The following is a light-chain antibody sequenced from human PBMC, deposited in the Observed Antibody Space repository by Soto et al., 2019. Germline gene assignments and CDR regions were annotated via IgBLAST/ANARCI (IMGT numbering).Light chain of an antibody. Sequence: EIVLTQSPGTLSLSPGQRATLSCRASESISRDYLAWYQQRLGQAPRPLIYGASSGATGIPDRFSGSGSGTDFTLTISRLEPEDLAIYYCQQYGGVPYTFGQGTKLEIK. J-gene: IGKJ2*01. CDR1: ESISRDY. CDR3: QQYGGVPYT. CDR2: GAS. V-gene: IGKV3-20*01.